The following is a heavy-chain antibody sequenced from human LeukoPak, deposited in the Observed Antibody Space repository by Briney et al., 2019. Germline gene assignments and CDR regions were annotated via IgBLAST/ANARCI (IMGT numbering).Heavy chain of an antibody. CDR1: GGSISSYY. Sequence: TSETLSLTCTVSGGSISSYYWSWIRQPPGKGLEWIGYIYYSGSTNYNPSLKSRLTISVDTSKNRFSLKLSSVTAADTAVYYCARRTVTGDFDYWGQGTLVTVSS. CDR2: IYYSGST. V-gene: IGHV4-59*01. J-gene: IGHJ4*02. D-gene: IGHD4-17*01. CDR3: ARRTVTGDFDY.